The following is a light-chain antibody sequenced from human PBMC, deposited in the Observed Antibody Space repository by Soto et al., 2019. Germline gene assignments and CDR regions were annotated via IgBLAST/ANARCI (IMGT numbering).Light chain of an antibody. CDR2: TND. V-gene: IGLV1-44*01. CDR3: AAWDDSLNGHVV. CDR1: SSNIESNS. Sequence: QSVLTQPPSASGTPGQRVTISCSGSSSNIESNSVNWYQHLPGTAPKLLIYTNDQRPSGVPDRFSASKSGTSASLAISGLQSEDEADYYCAAWDDSLNGHVVFGGGTKVTVL. J-gene: IGLJ2*01.